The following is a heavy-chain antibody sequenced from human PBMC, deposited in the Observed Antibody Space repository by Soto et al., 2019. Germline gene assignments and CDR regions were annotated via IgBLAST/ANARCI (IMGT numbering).Heavy chain of an antibody. V-gene: IGHV3-23*01. CDR3: AKQVRGTGSSSNYFDS. CDR2: ISGGGST. Sequence: PGGSLGLSCAASGFTFSNYGMSWVRQAPGKGLEWFSAISGGGSTYYADSVKGRFSISRDNSKNTLYLQMNSLRDEDTAVYYCAKQVRGTGSSSNYFDSWGQGTLVTVSS. J-gene: IGHJ4*02. CDR1: GFTFSNYG. D-gene: IGHD6-6*01.